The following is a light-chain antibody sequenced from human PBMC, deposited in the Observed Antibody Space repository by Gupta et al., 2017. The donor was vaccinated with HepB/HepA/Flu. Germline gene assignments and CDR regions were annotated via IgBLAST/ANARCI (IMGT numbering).Light chain of an antibody. V-gene: IGKV1-39*01. Sequence: DIQMTQSPSSLSASVGDRVTITCRASQSISSYLNWYQQKPGKAPKLLIYAASSLQSGVPSRFSGSGSGTDFTLTISSLLPEDFATYYCQQSYSTPPLAFGQGTKVEIK. CDR1: QSISSY. J-gene: IGKJ1*01. CDR2: AAS. CDR3: QQSYSTPPLA.